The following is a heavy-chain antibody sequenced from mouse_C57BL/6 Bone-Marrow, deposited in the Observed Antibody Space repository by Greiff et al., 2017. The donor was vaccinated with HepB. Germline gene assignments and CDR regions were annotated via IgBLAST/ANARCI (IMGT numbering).Heavy chain of an antibody. J-gene: IGHJ3*01. CDR3: ARSAITGFAY. Sequence: VQLQQPGAELVMPGASVKLSCKASGYTFTSYWMHWVKQRPGQGLEWIGEIDPSDSYTNYNQKFKRKSTLTVDKSSSTAYMQLSSLTSEDSAVYYCARSAITGFAYWGQGTVVTVS. CDR2: IDPSDSYT. CDR1: GYTFTSYW. D-gene: IGHD2-4*01. V-gene: IGHV1-69*01.